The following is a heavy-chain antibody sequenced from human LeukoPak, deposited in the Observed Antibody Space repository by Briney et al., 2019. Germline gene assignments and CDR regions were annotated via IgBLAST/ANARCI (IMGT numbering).Heavy chain of an antibody. V-gene: IGHV4-59*08. CDR1: GGSISTYY. D-gene: IGHD1-7*01. CDR2: IYYSGST. CDR3: ARKGITGTTPFDY. Sequence: SETLSLTCTVSGGSISTYYWSWIRQPPGKGLEWIGYIYYSGSTYYNPSLKSRVTISVDTSKNQFSLKLSSVTAADTAVYYCARKGITGTTPFDYWGQGTLVTVSS. J-gene: IGHJ4*02.